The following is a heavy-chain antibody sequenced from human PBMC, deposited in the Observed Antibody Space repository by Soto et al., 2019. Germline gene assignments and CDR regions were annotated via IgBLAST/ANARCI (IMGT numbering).Heavy chain of an antibody. J-gene: IGHJ6*03. V-gene: IGHV4-59*01. Sequence: SETLSLTCTVSGGSISSYYWSWIRQPPGKGLEWIGYINYSGSTNYNPSLKSRVTISVDTSKNQFSLKLSSVTAADTAVYYCARLIGYCSSTSCYTGYYYYMDVWGKGTTVTVSS. CDR1: GGSISSYY. CDR3: ARLIGYCSSTSCYTGYYYYMDV. CDR2: INYSGST. D-gene: IGHD2-2*02.